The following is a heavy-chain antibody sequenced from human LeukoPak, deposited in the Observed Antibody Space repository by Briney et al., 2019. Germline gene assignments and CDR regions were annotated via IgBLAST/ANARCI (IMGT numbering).Heavy chain of an antibody. D-gene: IGHD1-7*01. V-gene: IGHV3-23*01. CDR2: ISGSGGST. CDR1: GFTFSGYA. CDR3: ANAVPGTPLLFDY. Sequence: GGSLRLSCAASGFTFSGYAMSGVRQAPGKGLEWVSAISGSGGSTYYADSVKGRFTISRDNSKNTLSLQINSLRAEDTAVYYCANAVPGTPLLFDYWGQGTLVTVSS. J-gene: IGHJ4*02.